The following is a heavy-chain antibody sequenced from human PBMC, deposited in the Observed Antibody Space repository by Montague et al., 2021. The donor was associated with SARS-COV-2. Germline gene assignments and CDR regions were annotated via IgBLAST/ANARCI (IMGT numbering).Heavy chain of an antibody. V-gene: IGHV3-23*01. CDR2: ISGSGGST. Sequence: SLRLSCAASGFTFSSYAMSWVRQAPGKGLEWVSAISGSGGSTYYADSVKGRFTISRDNSKNALYLQMNSLRAEDTAVYYCAKDITMIVVVPPPGYWGQGTLVTVSS. CDR1: GFTFSSYA. J-gene: IGHJ4*02. D-gene: IGHD3-22*01. CDR3: AKDITMIVVVPPPGY.